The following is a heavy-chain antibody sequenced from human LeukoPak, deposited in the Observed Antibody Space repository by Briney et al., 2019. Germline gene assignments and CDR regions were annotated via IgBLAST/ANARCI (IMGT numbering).Heavy chain of an antibody. J-gene: IGHJ4*01. CDR1: GFTFSDYY. D-gene: IGHD2-2*01. CDR2: ISSSGSTI. Sequence: GGSLRLSCAASGFTFSDYYMSWIRQAPGKGLEWVSYISSSGSTIYYADSVKGRFTISRDNAKNSLYLQMNSLRAEDTAVYYCARDPDPVGYCSSTSCYDRIDYFDYWGQEPWSPSPQ. V-gene: IGHV3-11*04. CDR3: ARDPDPVGYCSSTSCYDRIDYFDY.